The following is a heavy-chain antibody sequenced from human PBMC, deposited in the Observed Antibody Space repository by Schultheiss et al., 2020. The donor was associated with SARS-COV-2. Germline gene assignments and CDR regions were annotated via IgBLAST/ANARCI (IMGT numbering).Heavy chain of an antibody. D-gene: IGHD3-10*01. J-gene: IGHJ4*02. Sequence: GGSLRLSCAASGFTFGDYAMNWVRQAPGKGLEWVSGIGGSGESTYYADSVKGRFTISRDNSKNTLYLQMNSLRAEDTAVYYCAKDGRGFGSGTFDSWGQGTLVTVSS. CDR2: IGGSGEST. V-gene: IGHV3-23*01. CDR3: AKDGRGFGSGTFDS. CDR1: GFTFGDYA.